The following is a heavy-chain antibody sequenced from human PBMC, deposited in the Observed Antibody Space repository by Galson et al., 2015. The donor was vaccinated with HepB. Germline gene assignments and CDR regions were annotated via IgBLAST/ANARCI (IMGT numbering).Heavy chain of an antibody. CDR1: GGSISSYY. D-gene: IGHD6-13*01. J-gene: IGHJ2*01. CDR2: IYYTGTT. CDR3: ARVWSSSWFWYFDF. V-gene: IGHV4-59*01. Sequence: ETLSLTCTVSGGSISSYYWSWIRQPPGKGLEWIGHIYYTGTTTYNPSLKSRVTISVDMPKNQFSLKLTSVTAADTAVYYCARVWSSSWFWYFDFWGRGTLVTVSS.